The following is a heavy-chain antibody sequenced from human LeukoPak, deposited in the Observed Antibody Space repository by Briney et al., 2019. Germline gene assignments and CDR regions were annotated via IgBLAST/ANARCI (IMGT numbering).Heavy chain of an antibody. CDR3: ASGSGSYRTPYYYMDV. D-gene: IGHD3-10*01. Sequence: GGSLRLSCVASGFTVSSNYMSWVRQAPGKGLEWVSVIYSGGSTYYADPVKGRFTTSRDNSKNTLYLQMNSLRAEDTAVYYCASGSGSYRTPYYYMDVWGTGTTVTVSS. V-gene: IGHV3-53*01. CDR1: GFTVSSNY. J-gene: IGHJ6*03. CDR2: IYSGGST.